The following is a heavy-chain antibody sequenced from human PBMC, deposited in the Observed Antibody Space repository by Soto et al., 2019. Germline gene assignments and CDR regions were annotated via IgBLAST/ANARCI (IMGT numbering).Heavy chain of an antibody. Sequence: EVQLVESGGGLVKPGGSLRLSCAASGFTFSSYSMNWVRQAPGKGLEWVSSISSSSSYIYYADSVKGRFTISRDNAKNSLYLQMNSLRAEDTAAYYCAREANWELPDLSYYGMDVWGQGTTVTVSS. V-gene: IGHV3-21*01. J-gene: IGHJ6*02. D-gene: IGHD1-26*01. CDR2: ISSSSSYI. CDR3: AREANWELPDLSYYGMDV. CDR1: GFTFSSYS.